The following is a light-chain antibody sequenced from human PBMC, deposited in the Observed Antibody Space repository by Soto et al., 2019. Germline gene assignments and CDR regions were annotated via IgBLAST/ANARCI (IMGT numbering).Light chain of an antibody. V-gene: IGKV3-20*01. CDR3: QQYGNART. J-gene: IGKJ2*01. CDR1: QSVRSSY. CDR2: GAS. Sequence: EIVLTQSPGTLSLSPGERATLSCRASQSVRSSYLAWYQQKPGQAPRLLIYGASSRATGIPDRFSGSGSGTDFTLTISRLEPEDFAVYYCQQYGNARTFGQGTKLEIK.